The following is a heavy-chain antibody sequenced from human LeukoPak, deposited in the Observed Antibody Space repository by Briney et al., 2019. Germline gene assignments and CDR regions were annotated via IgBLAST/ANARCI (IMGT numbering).Heavy chain of an antibody. D-gene: IGHD3-22*01. CDR1: GVSISNDDYY. CDR2: FYHSRIT. J-gene: IGHJ5*02. Sequence: PSETLSLACTVSGVSISNDDYYWSWVRQRPGKGPEWIGYFYHSRITYNKPALKSRATISLDTSKNQFSLRLISVTAADTAAYYCAIRPPGVDIRGHFLNFFDLCGHGTLVTVSS. V-gene: IGHV4-31*03. CDR3: AIRPPGVDIRGHFLNFFDL.